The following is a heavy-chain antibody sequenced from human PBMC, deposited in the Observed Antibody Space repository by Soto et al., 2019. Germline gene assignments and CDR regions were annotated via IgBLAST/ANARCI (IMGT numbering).Heavy chain of an antibody. J-gene: IGHJ4*02. CDR1: GGSFSGYY. CDR3: ARGPGDIVVVPAASRFDY. V-gene: IGHV4-34*01. D-gene: IGHD2-2*01. CDR2: INHSGST. Sequence: PSETLSLTCAVYGGSFSGYYWSWIRQPPGKGLEWIGEINHSGSTNYNPSLKSRVTISVDTSKNQFSLKLSSVTAADTAVYYCARGPGDIVVVPAASRFDYWGQGTLVTVSS.